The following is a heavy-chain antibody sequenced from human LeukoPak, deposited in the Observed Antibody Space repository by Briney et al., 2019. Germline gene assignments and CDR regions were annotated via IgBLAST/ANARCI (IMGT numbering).Heavy chain of an antibody. Sequence: GESLKISCKTSGYIFTSYWIGWVRQVPGKGLEWMGIIYPGDSDTSYSPSFEGQVTISADKSINTAFLQWSSLKASDTAMYYCATSTFGGGYYYYYMDVWGMGTSVIVSS. D-gene: IGHD3-16*01. J-gene: IGHJ6*03. CDR2: IYPGDSDT. CDR3: ATSTFGGGYYYYYMDV. CDR1: GYIFTSYW. V-gene: IGHV5-51*01.